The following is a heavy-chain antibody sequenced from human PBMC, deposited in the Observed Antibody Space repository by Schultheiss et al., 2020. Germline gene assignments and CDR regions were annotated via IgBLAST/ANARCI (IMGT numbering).Heavy chain of an antibody. CDR1: GFTFSSYG. CDR2: IGTAGDT. J-gene: IGHJ2*01. D-gene: IGHD3-16*01. Sequence: GGSLRLSCAASGFTFSSYGMHWVRQAPGKGLEWVSAIGTAGDTYYPGSVKGRFTISRENAKNSLYLQMNSLRAGDTAVYYCARGQRLSWGNGGWYFDLWGRGTLVTVSS. V-gene: IGHV3-13*01. CDR3: ARGQRLSWGNGGWYFDL.